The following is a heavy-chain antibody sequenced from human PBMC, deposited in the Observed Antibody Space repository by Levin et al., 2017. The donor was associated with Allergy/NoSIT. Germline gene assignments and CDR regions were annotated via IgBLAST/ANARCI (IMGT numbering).Heavy chain of an antibody. Sequence: SETLSLTCTVSGASLTSSYWTWIRQSPEKGLEWIGYITYRGSTSYNPSLKSRVTISIAMAKNQISLELSSVTAADTAVYYCATYRDYYGMDVWGLGTTVTVSS. CDR1: GASLTSSY. J-gene: IGHJ6*02. CDR3: ATYRDYYGMDV. CDR2: ITYRGST. V-gene: IGHV4-59*01. D-gene: IGHD4-11*01.